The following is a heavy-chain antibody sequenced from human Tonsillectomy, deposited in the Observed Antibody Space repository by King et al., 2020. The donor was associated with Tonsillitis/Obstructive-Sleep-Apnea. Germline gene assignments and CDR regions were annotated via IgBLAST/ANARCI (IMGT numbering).Heavy chain of an antibody. J-gene: IGHJ5*02. CDR3: ARQDCSSTTCAPGWFDP. D-gene: IGHD2-2*01. CDR2: IDPSDSYS. Sequence: VQLVESGAEVKKPGESLRISCKGSGYSFTSYWISWVRQMPGKGLEWMGKIDPSDSYSNYSPSFHGHVTISADKSIKTAYLQWSSLKASDTAIYYCARQDCSSTTCAPGWFDPWGQGTLVTVSS. CDR1: GYSFTSYW. V-gene: IGHV5-10-1*03.